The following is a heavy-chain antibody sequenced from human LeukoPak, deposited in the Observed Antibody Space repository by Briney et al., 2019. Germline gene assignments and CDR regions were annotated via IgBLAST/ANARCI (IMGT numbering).Heavy chain of an antibody. Sequence: PGGSLRLSCAASGFTFSSYAMHWVRQAPGKGLEWVAVISYDGSNKYYADSVKGRFTISRDNSKNTLYLQMNSLSAEDTAVYYCARDLYYDSSGYFLYYFDYWGQGTLVTVSS. V-gene: IGHV3-30*04. CDR2: ISYDGSNK. CDR1: GFTFSSYA. J-gene: IGHJ4*02. CDR3: ARDLYYDSSGYFLYYFDY. D-gene: IGHD3-22*01.